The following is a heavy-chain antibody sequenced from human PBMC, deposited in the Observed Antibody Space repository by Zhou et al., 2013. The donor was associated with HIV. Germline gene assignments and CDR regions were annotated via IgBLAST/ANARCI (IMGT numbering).Heavy chain of an antibody. CDR3: ARGPIVVVPAAMGHHYYYYMDV. CDR1: GGTFSSYA. CDR2: IIPIFGTA. V-gene: IGHV1-69*05. Sequence: QVQLVQSGAEVKKPGSSVKVSCKASGGTFSSYAISWVRQAPGQGLEWMGGIIPIFGTANYAQKFQGRVTITTDESTSTAYMELSSLRSEDTAVYYCARGPIVVVPAAMGHHYYYYMDVWGKGTTVTVSS. D-gene: IGHD2-2*01. J-gene: IGHJ6*03.